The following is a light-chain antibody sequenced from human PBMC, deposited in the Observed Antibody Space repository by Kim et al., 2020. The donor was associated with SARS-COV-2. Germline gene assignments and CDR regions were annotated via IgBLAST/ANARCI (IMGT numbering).Light chain of an antibody. CDR1: ISYVVGYNR. Sequence: GQSFTLSCTVSISYVVGYNRVSLFQQPPGTAPRVIIYEVYKRPSGVPDRFSGAKSGNTASLTISGRQADDEADYYCSSFINSNTVMFGGGTKVTVL. V-gene: IGLV2-18*02. J-gene: IGLJ3*02. CDR3: SSFINSNTVM. CDR2: EVY.